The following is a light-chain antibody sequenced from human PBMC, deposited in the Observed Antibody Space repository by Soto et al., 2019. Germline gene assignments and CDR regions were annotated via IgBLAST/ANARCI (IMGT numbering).Light chain of an antibody. J-gene: IGKJ2*01. CDR1: QSVSSN. V-gene: IGKV3-15*01. CDR3: QQYNDNWPYT. Sequence: EIVMTQSPATLSVSPGERATLSCRASQSVSSNVAWYQQKPGQAPRLVIYGASTRATGIPARFSGSGSGTEFTLTISSLQSEDLAVYYCQQYNDNWPYTFGQGTKLEIK. CDR2: GAS.